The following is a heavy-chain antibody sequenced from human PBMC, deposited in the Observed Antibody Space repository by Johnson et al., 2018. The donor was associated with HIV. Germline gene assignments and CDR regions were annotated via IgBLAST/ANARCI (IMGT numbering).Heavy chain of an antibody. CDR1: GFTFSSYA. J-gene: IGHJ3*02. CDR2: ISYDGSNK. V-gene: IGHV3-30-3*01. D-gene: IGHD2-15*01. Sequence: VHLLESGGGVVQPGRSLRVSCAASGFTFSSYAMHWVRQAPGKGLEWVAVISYDGSNKYYADAVKGRFIVSRDNAKNLLYLQWCSLRAEDTAVYYCARGWSGAFDIWGQGTMVTVSS. CDR3: ARGWSGAFDI.